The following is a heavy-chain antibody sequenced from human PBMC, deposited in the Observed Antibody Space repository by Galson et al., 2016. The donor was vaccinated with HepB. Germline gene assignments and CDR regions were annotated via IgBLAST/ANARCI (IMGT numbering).Heavy chain of an antibody. CDR2: IWYDGSNK. CDR3: ARDAQWPGYYFDY. Sequence: SLRLSCAASGFTFSSFGMHWVRQAPGKGLEWVAVIWYDGSNKYYADSVKGRFTISRDNSKNTLYLQMNSLRAEDTAVYYCARDAQWPGYYFDYWAREPWSPSPQ. D-gene: IGHD6-19*01. CDR1: GFTFSSFG. V-gene: IGHV3-33*01. J-gene: IGHJ4*02.